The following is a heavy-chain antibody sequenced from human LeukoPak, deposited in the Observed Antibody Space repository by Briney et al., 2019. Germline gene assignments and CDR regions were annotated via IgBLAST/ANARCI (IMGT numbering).Heavy chain of an antibody. CDR2: IKRDGSER. CDR3: ARDWGAYSHFFDY. CDR1: GFSMSVYW. J-gene: IGHJ4*02. V-gene: IGHV3-7*01. Sequence: GGSLRLSCEASGFSMSVYWMSWVPPAPGKGVVWVGNIKRDGSERNDVDSVKGRFTISRDNAKKSLYLQINSLRAEDTAVYYCARDWGAYSHFFDYWGQGTLVTVSS. D-gene: IGHD2-21*01.